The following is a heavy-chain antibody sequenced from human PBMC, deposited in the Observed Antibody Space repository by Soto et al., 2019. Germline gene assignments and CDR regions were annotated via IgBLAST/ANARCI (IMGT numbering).Heavy chain of an antibody. Sequence: SETVSLTCTVSCGSIYTNDYYCGWIRQPPGRGLEWIGNIDYNVVTCYNSSLKSRVSISRDTSKNQFSLKLSSVTAADTAVYYCGRERRGGYWFEPWGQGTLVTVSS. CDR1: CGSIYTNDYY. CDR3: GRERRGGYWFEP. J-gene: IGHJ5*02. V-gene: IGHV4-39*07. CDR2: IDYNVVT.